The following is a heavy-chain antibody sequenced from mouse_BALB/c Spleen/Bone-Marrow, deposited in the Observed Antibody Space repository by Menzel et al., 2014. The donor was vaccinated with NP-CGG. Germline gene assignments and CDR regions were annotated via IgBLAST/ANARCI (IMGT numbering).Heavy chain of an antibody. D-gene: IGHD2-14*01. J-gene: IGHJ2*01. CDR3: ARHYRYYFDY. CDR2: INPSTGYT. V-gene: IGHV1-7*01. CDR1: GYTFXSYW. Sequence: QVQLQQSGAELAKPGASVKMSCKASGYTFXSYWMHWVKQRPGQGLEWIGYINPSTGYTEYNQKFKDKATLTADKSSSTAYMQLSSLTSEDSAVYYCARHYRYYFDYWGQGTTLTVSS.